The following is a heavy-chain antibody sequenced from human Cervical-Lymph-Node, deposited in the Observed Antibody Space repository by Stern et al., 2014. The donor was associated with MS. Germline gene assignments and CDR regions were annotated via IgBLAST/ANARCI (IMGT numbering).Heavy chain of an antibody. D-gene: IGHD2-15*01. CDR3: ARGVGYCRGGSCYYYGMDV. Sequence: VQLVESGPGLVKPSQTLSLTCTVSGGSISSGDYYWSWIRQPAGKGLEWIGRIYTSGSPNYNPSLKSRVTISVATPQKQFSLRLTSATAADTAVYYCARGVGYCRGGSCYYYGMDVWGQGTTVTVSS. V-gene: IGHV4-61*02. CDR2: IYTSGSP. J-gene: IGHJ6*02. CDR1: GGSISSGDYY.